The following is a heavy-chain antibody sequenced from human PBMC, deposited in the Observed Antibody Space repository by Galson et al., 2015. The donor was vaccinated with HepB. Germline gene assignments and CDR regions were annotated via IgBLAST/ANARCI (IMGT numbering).Heavy chain of an antibody. J-gene: IGHJ4*02. Sequence: PALVKPTQTLTLTCTFTGFSLSTSGMSVSWIRQPPGKALEWLAHINWRDDKYNASLKTRLTISKDDFKNQVVLTMTNVDPVDTATYYCARMKPYFYDRGDYVLGYFDYWGQGIQVTVSS. CDR3: ARMKPYFYDRGDYVLGYFDY. CDR2: INWRDDK. V-gene: IGHV2-70*01. CDR1: GFSLSTSGMS. D-gene: IGHD3-22*01.